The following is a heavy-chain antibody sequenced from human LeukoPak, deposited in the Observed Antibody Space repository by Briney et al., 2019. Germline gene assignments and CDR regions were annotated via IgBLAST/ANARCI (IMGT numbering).Heavy chain of an antibody. J-gene: IGHJ6*03. CDR3: AREVIAAATGYYYYYMDV. CDR2: IYTSGST. Sequence: SETLSLTCTVSGGSISSGSYYWSWIRQPAGKGLEWIGRIYTSGSTNYNPSLKSRVTISVDTSKNQFSLKLSSVTAADTAVYYCAREVIAAATGYYYYYMDVWGKGTTVTVSS. D-gene: IGHD6-13*01. V-gene: IGHV4-61*02. CDR1: GGSISSGSYY.